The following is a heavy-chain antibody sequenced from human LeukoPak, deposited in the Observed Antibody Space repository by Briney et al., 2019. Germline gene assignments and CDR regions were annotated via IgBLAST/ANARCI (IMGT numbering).Heavy chain of an antibody. Sequence: GGSLRLSCAASGFTFSSYWMSWVRQAPGKGLEWVANIKQDGSEKYYVDSVKGRFTISRDNAKHSLYLQMNSLRAEDTAVFYCARGGLVGPTYNYYYFGMDVWGQGTTVTVSS. J-gene: IGHJ6*02. V-gene: IGHV3-7*01. CDR3: ARGGLVGPTYNYYYFGMDV. CDR1: GFTFSSYW. CDR2: IKQDGSEK. D-gene: IGHD1-26*01.